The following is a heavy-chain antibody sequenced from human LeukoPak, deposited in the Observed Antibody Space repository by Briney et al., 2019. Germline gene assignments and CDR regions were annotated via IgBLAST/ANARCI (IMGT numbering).Heavy chain of an antibody. Sequence: GASVKVSCKASGYTFTSYGISWVRQAPGQGLEWMGWISAYNGNTNYAQKLQGRVTMTTDTSTSTAYMELRSLRSDDTAVYFCARAAYDSNGYTANHDYWGQGTLVTVSS. CDR2: ISAYNGNT. D-gene: IGHD3-22*01. CDR1: GYTFTSYG. V-gene: IGHV1-18*01. J-gene: IGHJ4*02. CDR3: ARAAYDSNGYTANHDY.